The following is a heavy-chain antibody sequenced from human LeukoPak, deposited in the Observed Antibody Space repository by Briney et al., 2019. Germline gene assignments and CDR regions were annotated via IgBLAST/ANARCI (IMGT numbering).Heavy chain of an antibody. CDR1: GGSFSGYY. J-gene: IGHJ4*02. CDR3: AREIPRPNFFDY. CDR2: INHSGST. D-gene: IGHD6-6*01. V-gene: IGHV4-34*01. Sequence: SETLSLTCAVYGGSFSGYYWSWIRQPPGKGLEWIGEINHSGSTNYNPSLKSRVTISVDTSKNQFSLKLNSVTAADTAVYYCAREIPRPNFFDYWGQGTQVTVSS.